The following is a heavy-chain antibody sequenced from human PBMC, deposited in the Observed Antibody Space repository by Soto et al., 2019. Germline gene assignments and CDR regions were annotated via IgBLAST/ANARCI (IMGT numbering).Heavy chain of an antibody. CDR2: INHSGST. J-gene: IGHJ6*02. D-gene: IGHD6-19*01. CDR1: GGSFSGYY. V-gene: IGHV4-34*01. CDR3: ARVSGLPNSGWYGGMDV. Sequence: SETLSITCAVYGGSFSGYYWSWIRQPPGKGLEWIGEINHSGSTNYNPSLKSRVTISVDTSKNQFSLKLSSVTAADTAVYYCARVSGLPNSGWYGGMDVWGQGTTVTVSS.